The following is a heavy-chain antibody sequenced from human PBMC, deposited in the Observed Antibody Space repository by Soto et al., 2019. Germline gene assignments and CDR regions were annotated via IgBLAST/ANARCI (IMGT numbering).Heavy chain of an antibody. Sequence: QVQLVQSGAEVKKPGASVKVSCKASGGTFSYYAISWVRQAPGQGLDWMGGIIPIFGTTLYAQKFEGRITITADESTSTAYMDLSGLRSEDTAVYYCARIILRDIAGLPAGLLPTKNYYFGMDVWGQGTTVTVSS. CDR3: ARIILRDIAGLPAGLLPTKNYYFGMDV. J-gene: IGHJ6*02. CDR2: IIPIFGTT. V-gene: IGHV1-69*01. CDR1: GGTFSYYA. D-gene: IGHD6-19*01.